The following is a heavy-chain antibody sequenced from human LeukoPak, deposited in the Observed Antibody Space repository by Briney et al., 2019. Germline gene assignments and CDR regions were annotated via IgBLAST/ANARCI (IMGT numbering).Heavy chain of an antibody. Sequence: WEPLSLPCSVSGRSFRISSYYWGGIRQPPGKGLEWIGSIYYSGSTNYKPSLTSRLTISVDTSKTQFSLKLSSVTAADTSVYYCARHAGSYYTYNFDYWGQGTLVTVSS. D-gene: IGHD3-22*01. V-gene: IGHV4-39*01. CDR3: ARHAGSYYTYNFDY. CDR1: GRSFRISSYY. J-gene: IGHJ4*02. CDR2: IYYSGST.